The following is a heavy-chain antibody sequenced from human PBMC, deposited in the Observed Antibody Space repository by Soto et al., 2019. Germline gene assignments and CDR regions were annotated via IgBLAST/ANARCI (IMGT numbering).Heavy chain of an antibody. D-gene: IGHD1-26*01. CDR1: GFTFSSYA. Sequence: GGSLRLSCAASGFTFSSYAMSWVRQAPGKGLDWVSCISSSGGSTYYADSVKGRFTISRDNSKNTLYLQMNSLRAEDTAIYYCAKDREGGDYWGQGALVTVSS. J-gene: IGHJ4*02. CDR2: ISSSGGST. V-gene: IGHV3-23*01. CDR3: AKDREGGDY.